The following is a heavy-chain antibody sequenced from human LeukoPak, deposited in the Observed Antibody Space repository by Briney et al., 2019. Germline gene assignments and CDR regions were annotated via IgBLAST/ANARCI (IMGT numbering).Heavy chain of an antibody. CDR1: GFTFSSYS. V-gene: IGHV3-48*02. CDR3: ARDSYSDYDYVWGSYRPTAYYFDY. D-gene: IGHD3-16*02. CDR2: ISSSSSTI. J-gene: IGHJ4*02. Sequence: GGSPRLSCAASGFTFSSYSMNWVRQAPGKGLEWVSYISSSSSTIYYADSVKGRFTISRDNAKNSLYLQMNSLRDEDTAVYYCARDSYSDYDYVWGSYRPTAYYFDYWGQGTLVTVSS.